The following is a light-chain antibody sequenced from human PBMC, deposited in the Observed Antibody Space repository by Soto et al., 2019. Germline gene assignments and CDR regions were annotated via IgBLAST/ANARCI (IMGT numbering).Light chain of an antibody. CDR3: QQYNSYPWT. V-gene: IGKV1-5*03. CDR2: KAS. Sequence: DIQMTQSPSTLCASVGDRVTITCRASQTISSGLAWYQQKPGKAPKLLIYKASSLESGVSSRFSGSGSGTEFTLTISRLQSDDFATYCCQQYNSYPWTFGQGTRVEIK. J-gene: IGKJ1*01. CDR1: QTISSG.